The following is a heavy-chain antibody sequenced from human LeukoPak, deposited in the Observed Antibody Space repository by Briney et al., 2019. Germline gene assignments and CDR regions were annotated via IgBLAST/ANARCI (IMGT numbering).Heavy chain of an antibody. D-gene: IGHD1-26*01. CDR1: GFTFSSYA. CDR3: ARDQLRLYSGGYCRTGDPPY. Sequence: GGSLRLSCAASGFTFSSYAMHWVRQAPGKGLEWVAVISYDGSNKYYADSVKGRFTISRDNSKSTLYLQMNSLRAEDTAVYYCARDQLRLYSGGYCRTGDPPYWGQGTLVTVSS. V-gene: IGHV3-30-3*01. J-gene: IGHJ4*02. CDR2: ISYDGSNK.